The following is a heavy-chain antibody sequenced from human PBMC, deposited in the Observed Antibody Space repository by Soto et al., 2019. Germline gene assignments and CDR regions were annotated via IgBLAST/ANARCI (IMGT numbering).Heavy chain of an antibody. CDR3: ARADPRHYYMDV. CDR2: VNPGSGYK. V-gene: IGHV1-8*01. Sequence: QVQLVQSGAEVKKPGASVRVSSRASGYVFPSYDITWVRQAPGHGLEWMGWVNPGSGYKGYAQNFQGRVTLTRNMSISTVYMELSSLRSEDTAVYYCARADPRHYYMDVWGKGTTVTVSS. CDR1: GYVFPSYD. J-gene: IGHJ6*03.